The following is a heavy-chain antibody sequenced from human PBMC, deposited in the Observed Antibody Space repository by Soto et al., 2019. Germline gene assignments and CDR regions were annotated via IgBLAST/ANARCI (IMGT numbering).Heavy chain of an antibody. V-gene: IGHV3-21*01. CDR2: ISSSSSYI. D-gene: IGHD2-15*01. Sequence: EVQLVESGGGLVKPGGSLRLSCAASGFTFSSYSMNWVRQAPGKGLEWVSSISSSSSYIYYADSVKGRFTISRDNAKNSLYLQMNSLRAEDTAVYYCARDRCSGGSCYFGGIDYWGQGTLVTVSS. CDR3: ARDRCSGGSCYFGGIDY. J-gene: IGHJ4*02. CDR1: GFTFSSYS.